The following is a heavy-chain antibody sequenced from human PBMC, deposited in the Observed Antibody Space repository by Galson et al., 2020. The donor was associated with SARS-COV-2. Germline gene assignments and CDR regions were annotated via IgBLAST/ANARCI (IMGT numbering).Heavy chain of an antibody. V-gene: IGHV3-49*03. CDR3: TRQMDYYDSSGYYLPYYFDY. Sequence: GESLKISCTASGFTFGDYAMSWFRQAPGKGLEWVGFIRSKAYGGTTEYAASVKGRFTISRDDSKSIAYLQMNSLKTEDTAVYYCTRQMDYYDSSGYYLPYYFDYWGQGTLVTVSS. CDR2: IRSKAYGGTT. CDR1: GFTFGDYA. D-gene: IGHD3-22*01. J-gene: IGHJ4*02.